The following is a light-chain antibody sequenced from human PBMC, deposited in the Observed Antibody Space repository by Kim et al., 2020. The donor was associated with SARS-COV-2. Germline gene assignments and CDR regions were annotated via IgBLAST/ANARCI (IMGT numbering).Light chain of an antibody. CDR2: DVH. V-gene: IGLV2-14*03. CDR3: SSWASTTSYV. J-gene: IGLJ1*01. CDR1: RLDVGGYNY. Sequence: GQSITSSCTGTRLDVGGYNYVSWYQQHPGKAPKLIIYDVHNRPTGVSDRFSGSKSGNTASLIISGLQADDEADYYCSSWASTTSYVFGTGTKVTVL.